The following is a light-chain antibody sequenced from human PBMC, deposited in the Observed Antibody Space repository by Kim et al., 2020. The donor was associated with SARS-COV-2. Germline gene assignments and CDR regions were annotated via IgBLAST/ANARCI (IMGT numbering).Light chain of an antibody. Sequence: VALGQTARFTCGGENIGSKHVRWYQQKAGQAPVLVIYRDSSRPAGIPERFSGSNSGNTATLTVSRAQAGDEADYYCQVWDNNTWVFGAGTQLTVL. V-gene: IGLV3-9*01. J-gene: IGLJ3*02. CDR3: QVWDNNTWV. CDR2: RDS. CDR1: NIGSKH.